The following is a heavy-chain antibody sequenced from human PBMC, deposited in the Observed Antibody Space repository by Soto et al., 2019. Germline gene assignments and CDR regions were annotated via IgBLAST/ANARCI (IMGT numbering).Heavy chain of an antibody. Sequence: QVQLVQSGTEVKKPGASVKVSCKTSGYSFTKYGLHWVRQAPGQRLEWMGWINPGNGDTKYSQKFQGRVTITRDTSATTAYMELSSLRSEDSVVFYCARTDGSSTRCYNYYYYGMDVWGQGTTVTVSS. D-gene: IGHD2-2*01. J-gene: IGHJ6*01. V-gene: IGHV1-3*01. CDR3: ARTDGSSTRCYNYYYYGMDV. CDR2: INPGNGDT. CDR1: GYSFTKYG.